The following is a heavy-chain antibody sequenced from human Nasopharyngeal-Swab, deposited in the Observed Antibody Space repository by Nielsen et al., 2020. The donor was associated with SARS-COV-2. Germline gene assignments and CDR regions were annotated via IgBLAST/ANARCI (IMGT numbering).Heavy chain of an antibody. CDR3: ASRQNVLRFLEWSSYYYYYYMDV. CDR2: ISSSSSTI. V-gene: IGHV3-48*01. J-gene: IGHJ6*03. D-gene: IGHD3-3*01. Sequence: WIRQPPGKGLEWVSYISSSSSTIYYADSVKGRFTISRDSAKNSLYLQMNSLRAEDTAVYYCASRQNVLRFLEWSSYYYYYYMDVWGKGTTVTVSS.